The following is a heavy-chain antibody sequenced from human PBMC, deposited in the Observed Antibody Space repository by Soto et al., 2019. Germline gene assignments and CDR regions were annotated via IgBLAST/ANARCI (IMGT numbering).Heavy chain of an antibody. D-gene: IGHD1-26*01. CDR3: ARVPKWELHHFDY. CDR2: IYYSGST. CDR1: GGSVSSGSYY. V-gene: IGHV4-61*01. Sequence: SETLSLTCTVSGGSVSSGSYYWSWIRQPPGKGLEWIGYIYYSGSTNYNTSLKSRVTISVDTSKNQFSLKLSSVTAADTAVYYCARVPKWELHHFDYWGQGTLVTVSS. J-gene: IGHJ4*02.